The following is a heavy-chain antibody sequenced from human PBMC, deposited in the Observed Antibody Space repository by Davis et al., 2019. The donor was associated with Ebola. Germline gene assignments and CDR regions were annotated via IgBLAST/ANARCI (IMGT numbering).Heavy chain of an antibody. V-gene: IGHV3-74*01. Sequence: GESLKISCAASGFTFSSYWMHWVRQAPGKGLVWVSRINSDGSSTSYADSVKGRCTISRDSSKNTLYLQISSLRAEDTATYYCASYNDWGQGTLVTVSS. CDR3: ASYND. CDR2: INSDGSST. J-gene: IGHJ4*02. D-gene: IGHD5-24*01. CDR1: GFTFSSYW.